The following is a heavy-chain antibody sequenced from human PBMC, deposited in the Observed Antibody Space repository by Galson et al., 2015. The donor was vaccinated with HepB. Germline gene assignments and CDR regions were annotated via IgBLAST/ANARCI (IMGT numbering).Heavy chain of an antibody. Sequence: PALVKPTQTLTLTCTFSGFSLSTRGMCVSWIRQPPGKALEWLALIDWDDDKYYSTSLKTRLSISKDTSKNQVVLTLTNMDPVDTATYYCARIRRNRNGDDVFDYWGQGTLVTVSS. CDR3: ARIRRNRNGDDVFDY. V-gene: IGHV2-70*01. CDR1: GFSLSTRGMC. CDR2: IDWDDDK. J-gene: IGHJ4*02. D-gene: IGHD4-17*01.